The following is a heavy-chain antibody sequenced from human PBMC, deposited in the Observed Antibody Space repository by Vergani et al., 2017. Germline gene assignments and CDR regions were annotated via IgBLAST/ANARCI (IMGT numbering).Heavy chain of an antibody. CDR2: ISGSGGST. V-gene: IGHV3-23*01. CDR3: AKEASYDSSGYYHIDY. J-gene: IGHJ4*02. CDR1: GFTFSSYA. D-gene: IGHD3-22*01. Sequence: EVQLLESGGGLVQPGGSLRLSCAASGFTFSSYAMSWVRQAPGKGLEWVSAISGSGGSTYYADSVKGRFTISRDNSKNTLYLQMNSLRAEDTSVYYCAKEASYDSSGYYHIDYWGQGTLVTVSS.